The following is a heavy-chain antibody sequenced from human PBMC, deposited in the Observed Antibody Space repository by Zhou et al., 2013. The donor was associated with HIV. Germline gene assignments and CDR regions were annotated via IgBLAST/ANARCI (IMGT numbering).Heavy chain of an antibody. CDR3: ARVEKTTTFDMDV. J-gene: IGHJ6*03. V-gene: IGHV1-69*04. Sequence: QVQLVQSGAEVKKPGSSVKVSCKASGGTFSSYAISWVRQAPGQGLEWMGRIIPILGIANYAQKFQGRVTITADKSTSTAYMELSSLRSEDTAVYYCARVEKTTTFDMDVWGKGDHGSPVSS. CDR1: GGTFSSYA. D-gene: IGHD3-9*01. CDR2: IIPILGIA.